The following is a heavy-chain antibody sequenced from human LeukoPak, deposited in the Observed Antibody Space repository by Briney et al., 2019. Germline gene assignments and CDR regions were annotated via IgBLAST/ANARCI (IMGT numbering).Heavy chain of an antibody. D-gene: IGHD5-18*01. Sequence: SETLSLTCTVSGYSISSGYYWGWIRQPPGKGLEWIGSIYHSGSTYYNPSLKSRVTISVDTSKNQFSLKLSSVTAADTAVYYCARDVDTAMVSWGQGTLVTVSS. J-gene: IGHJ4*02. CDR1: GYSISSGYY. CDR2: IYHSGST. CDR3: ARDVDTAMVS. V-gene: IGHV4-38-2*02.